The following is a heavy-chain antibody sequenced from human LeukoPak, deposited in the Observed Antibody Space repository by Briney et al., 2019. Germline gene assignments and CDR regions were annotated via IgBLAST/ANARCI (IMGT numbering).Heavy chain of an antibody. J-gene: IGHJ4*02. V-gene: IGHV1-69*13. D-gene: IGHD3-22*01. Sequence: SVKVSCKASGYTFTSYGISWVRQAPGQGLEWIGGIIPIFGPNYARKFQGRATISADLATATAYMELSSLTSEDTSVYYCATGKDRSGYYYSLDYWGQGTLVAVSS. CDR1: GYTFTSYG. CDR3: ATGKDRSGYYYSLDY. CDR2: IIPIFGP.